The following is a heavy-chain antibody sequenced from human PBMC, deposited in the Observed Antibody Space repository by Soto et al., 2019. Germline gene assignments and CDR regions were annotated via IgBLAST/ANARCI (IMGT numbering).Heavy chain of an antibody. CDR2: IHPDDSDT. Sequence: PGESLKISCQVSGYNFTTYWIGWVRQMPGKGLEWMGIIHPDDSDTRYSPSFQGQVAISADKSITTAYLKWSSLKASDTAMYYCATQGSGQEFDYWGQGTLVTVSS. CDR3: ATQGSGQEFDY. V-gene: IGHV5-51*01. J-gene: IGHJ4*02. CDR1: GYNFTTYW. D-gene: IGHD6-19*01.